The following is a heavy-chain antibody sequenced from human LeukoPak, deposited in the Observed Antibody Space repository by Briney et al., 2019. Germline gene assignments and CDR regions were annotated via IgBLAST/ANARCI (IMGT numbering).Heavy chain of an antibody. J-gene: IGHJ4*02. V-gene: IGHV4-34*01. CDR1: GGSFSGYW. CDR3: ARGPPLNPGDFDSSGYYYFDY. Sequence: SETLSLTCAVYGGSFSGYWWSWVRLPPGRGLEWIGEINHRGSTNYNPSLKSRVTIAVDTSKIQFSLKLSSVTAADTAVYYCARGPPLNPGDFDSSGYYYFDYWGLGTLVTVSS. D-gene: IGHD3-22*01. CDR2: INHRGST.